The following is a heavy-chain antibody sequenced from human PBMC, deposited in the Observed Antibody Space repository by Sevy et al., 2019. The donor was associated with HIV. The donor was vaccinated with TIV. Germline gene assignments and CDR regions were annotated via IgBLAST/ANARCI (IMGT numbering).Heavy chain of an antibody. CDR1: GFTFSSYA. Sequence: GGSLRLSCAASGFTFSSYAMNWVRQAPGKGLEWVSSITSSRTTIYYADSVKGRFTISRDKAKASVYLQMNSLRDEDTAVYYCARGIASAVLDYWGQRTLVTVSS. J-gene: IGHJ4*02. CDR2: ITSSRTTI. V-gene: IGHV3-48*02. CDR3: ARGIASAVLDY. D-gene: IGHD6-13*01.